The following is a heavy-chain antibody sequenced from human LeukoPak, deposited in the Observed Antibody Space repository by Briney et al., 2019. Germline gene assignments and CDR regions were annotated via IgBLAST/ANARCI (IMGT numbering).Heavy chain of an antibody. CDR3: ARHPLKAYVSDWFDP. CDR1: GGSISSSSYY. V-gene: IGHV4-39*01. Sequence: SETLSLTCTVSGGSISSSSYYWGWIRLPPGKGLEWLGSIYYSGSTYYNPSLKSRVTISVDTSKNQFSLKLRSVTAADTAVYYCARHPLKAYVSDWFDPWGQGTLVTVSS. D-gene: IGHD3-10*02. J-gene: IGHJ5*02. CDR2: IYYSGST.